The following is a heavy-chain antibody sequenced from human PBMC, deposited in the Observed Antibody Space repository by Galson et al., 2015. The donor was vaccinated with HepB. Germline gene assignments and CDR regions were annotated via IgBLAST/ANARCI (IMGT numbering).Heavy chain of an antibody. CDR1: GFTFSSYS. CDR2: ISSSSSYI. J-gene: IGHJ4*02. D-gene: IGHD5-24*01. V-gene: IGHV3-21*01. Sequence: SLRLSCAASGFTFSSYSMNWVRQAPGKGLEWVSSISSSSSYIYYADSVKGRFTISRDNAKNSLYLQMNSLRAEDTAVYYCARDLRDGCNYRGSDFDYWGQGTLVIVSS. CDR3: ARDLRDGCNYRGSDFDY.